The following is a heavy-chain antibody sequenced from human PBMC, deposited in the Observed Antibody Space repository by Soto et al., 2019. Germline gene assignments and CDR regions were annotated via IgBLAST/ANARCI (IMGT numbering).Heavy chain of an antibody. V-gene: IGHV4-39*01. Sequence: SETLSLTCTVSGAPITIIIYNGAWIAHPPGKGLEGIGRTNYSGSTYYNPSLKSRVTISVDTSKNQFSLKLSSVTAPDTAVYYCASPLLRVGITMDVWGKGTTVTVSS. CDR1: GAPITIIIYN. D-gene: IGHD3-9*01. J-gene: IGHJ6*03. CDR3: ASPLLRVGITMDV. CDR2: TNYSGST.